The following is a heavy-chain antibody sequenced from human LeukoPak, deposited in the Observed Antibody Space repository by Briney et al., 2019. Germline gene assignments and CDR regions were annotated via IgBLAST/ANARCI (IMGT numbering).Heavy chain of an antibody. CDR2: ISAYNGNT. CDR3: ARGYYYDSSGNFDY. CDR1: GYTFTSYG. Sequence: ASVRVSCKASGYTFTSYGISWVRQAPGQGGEWMGWISAYNGNTNYAQKLQGRVTMTTDTSTSTAYMELRSLRSDDTAVYYCARGYYYDSSGNFDYWGQGTLVTVSS. J-gene: IGHJ4*02. D-gene: IGHD3-22*01. V-gene: IGHV1-18*01.